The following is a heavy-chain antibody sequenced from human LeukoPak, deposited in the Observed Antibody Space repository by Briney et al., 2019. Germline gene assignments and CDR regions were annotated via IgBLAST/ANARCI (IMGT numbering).Heavy chain of an antibody. Sequence: GESPKISCKGSGYSFTSYWIGWVRQMPGKGLEWMGIIYPGDSDTRYSPSFQGQVTISADKSISTAYLQWSSLKASDTAMYYCASQGTTGYYYDSSGLENAFDIWGQGTMVTVSS. CDR1: GYSFTSYW. D-gene: IGHD3-22*01. CDR3: ASQGTTGYYYDSSGLENAFDI. V-gene: IGHV5-51*01. J-gene: IGHJ3*02. CDR2: IYPGDSDT.